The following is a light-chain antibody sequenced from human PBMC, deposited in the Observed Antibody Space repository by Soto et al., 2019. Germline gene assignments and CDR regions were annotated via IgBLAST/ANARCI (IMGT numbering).Light chain of an antibody. V-gene: IGLV2-14*01. CDR3: SSYTSSSTLG. CDR2: EVS. Sequence: QSALTQPASVSGSPGQSITISCTGTSSDVGDYNYVSWYQHHPGKVPKLMIYEVSNRPSGVSNRFSGSKSDNTASLTISGLQAEDEADYYCSSYTSSSTLGFGGGTKLTVL. CDR1: SSDVGDYNY. J-gene: IGLJ3*02.